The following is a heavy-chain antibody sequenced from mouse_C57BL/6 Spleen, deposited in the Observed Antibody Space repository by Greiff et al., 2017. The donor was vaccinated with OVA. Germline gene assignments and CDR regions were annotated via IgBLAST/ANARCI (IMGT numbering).Heavy chain of an antibody. CDR3: ARGWDYDGYWYFDV. Sequence: QVQLQQPGAELVRPGSSVKLSCKASGYTFTSYWMHWVKQRPIQGLEWIGNIDPSDSETHYNQKFKDKATLTVDKSSSTAYMQLSSLTSEDSAVYYCARGWDYDGYWYFDVWGTGTTVTVSS. J-gene: IGHJ1*03. CDR2: IDPSDSET. D-gene: IGHD2-4*01. CDR1: GYTFTSYW. V-gene: IGHV1-52*01.